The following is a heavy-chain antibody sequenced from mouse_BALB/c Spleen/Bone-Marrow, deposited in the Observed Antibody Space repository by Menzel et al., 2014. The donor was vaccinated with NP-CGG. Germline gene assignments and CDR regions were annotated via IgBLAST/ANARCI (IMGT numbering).Heavy chain of an antibody. D-gene: IGHD2-4*01. CDR3: ARSDYDAFDY. CDR2: IYPGDGDT. Sequence: VKLMESGAELARPGASVKLSCKASGYTFXSYWMQWVKQRPGQGLEWIGAIYPGDGDTRYTQKFKGKATLTADKSSSTAYMQLSSLASEDSAVYYCARSDYDAFDYWGQGTTLTVSS. J-gene: IGHJ2*01. CDR1: GYTFXSYW. V-gene: IGHV1-87*01.